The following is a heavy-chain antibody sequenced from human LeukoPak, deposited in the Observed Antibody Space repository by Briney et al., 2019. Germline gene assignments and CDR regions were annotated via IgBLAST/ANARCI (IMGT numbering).Heavy chain of an antibody. CDR3: ARDRPGSIAYFDY. D-gene: IGHD2/OR15-2a*01. CDR1: GGSISSGDYY. J-gene: IGHJ4*02. V-gene: IGHV4-30-4*01. CDR2: IYYSGST. Sequence: SETLSLTCTVSGGSISSGDYYWSWIRQPPGKGLEWIGYIYYSGSTYYNPFLKSRVTISVDTSKNQFSLKLSSVTAADTAVYYCARDRPGSIAYFDYWGQGTLVTVSS.